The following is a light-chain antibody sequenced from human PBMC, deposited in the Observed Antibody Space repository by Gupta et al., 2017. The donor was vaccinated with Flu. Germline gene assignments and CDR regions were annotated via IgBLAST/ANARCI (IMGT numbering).Light chain of an antibody. Sequence: PYFQSVTPKEKVTIPCRASQSIGTSLHWYQQKPDQSPKLLIKYASQSFSGVPSRFSGSGSGTDFTLTINSLEAEDAATYYCQQSSTLPITFGQGTRLEIK. CDR1: QSIGTS. CDR3: QQSSTLPIT. V-gene: IGKV6-21*01. CDR2: YAS. J-gene: IGKJ5*01.